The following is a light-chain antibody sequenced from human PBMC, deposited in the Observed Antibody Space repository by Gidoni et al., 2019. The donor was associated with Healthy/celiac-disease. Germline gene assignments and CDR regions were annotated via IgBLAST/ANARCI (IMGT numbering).Light chain of an antibody. CDR3: QQYGSSPLT. J-gene: IGKJ4*01. Sequence: EIVLTQSPGNLSLSPGERANLSCRARQSVSSSYLAWYQQKPGQAPRLLSYGASSRATGIPDRFSGSGSGTDFTLTISRLEPEDFAVYYCQQYGSSPLTFGGGTKVEIK. CDR2: GAS. V-gene: IGKV3-20*01. CDR1: QSVSSSY.